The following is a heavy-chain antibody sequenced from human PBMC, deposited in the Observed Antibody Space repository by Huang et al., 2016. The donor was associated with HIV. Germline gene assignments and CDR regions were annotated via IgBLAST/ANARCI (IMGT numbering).Heavy chain of an antibody. CDR3: AKDNRIWFGELLSLDAFDI. J-gene: IGHJ3*02. CDR1: GFTFDDYA. Sequence: EVQLVESGGGLVQPGRSLRLSCAASGFTFDDYAMYWVRQAPGKGMEWVSGMSWNSGSIGYADSVKGRFTISRDNAKNSLYLQMNSLRAEDTALYYCAKDNRIWFGELLSLDAFDIWGQGTMVTVSS. D-gene: IGHD3-10*01. V-gene: IGHV3-9*01. CDR2: MSWNSGSI.